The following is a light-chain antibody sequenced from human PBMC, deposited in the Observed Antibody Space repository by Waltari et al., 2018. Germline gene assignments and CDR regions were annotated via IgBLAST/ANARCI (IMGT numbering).Light chain of an antibody. CDR2: AAS. V-gene: IGKV1-39*01. Sequence: DIQMTQSPSSLSASVGDKVTITCRASQSITLSVDWYQQKPGKAPKLLIYAASTLQTVVPSRFSGSGSGTEFTVTISSVQSDDFATYYCQQSYKTPYTFGQGTKLEI. J-gene: IGKJ2*01. CDR1: QSITLS. CDR3: QQSYKTPYT.